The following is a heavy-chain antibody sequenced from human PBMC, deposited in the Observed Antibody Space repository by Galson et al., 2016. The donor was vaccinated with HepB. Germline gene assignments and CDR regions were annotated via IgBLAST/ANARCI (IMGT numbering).Heavy chain of an antibody. J-gene: IGHJ6*03. CDR3: ARDFKLGAPDYMDV. V-gene: IGHV3-30-3*01. D-gene: IGHD1-26*01. CDR1: GFTFSDYP. Sequence: SLRLSCATSGFTFSDYPMYWIRQAPGKGLEWVAVISKTGDTTFYGDSVKGRFTISRDNSKNTVDLQIHSLRSEDAAVYFCARDFKLGAPDYMDVWGKGTTVTVS. CDR2: ISKTGDTT.